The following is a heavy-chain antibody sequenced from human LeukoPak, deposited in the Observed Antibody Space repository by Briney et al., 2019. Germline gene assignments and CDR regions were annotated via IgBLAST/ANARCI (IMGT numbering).Heavy chain of an antibody. J-gene: IGHJ5*02. D-gene: IGHD3-3*01. Sequence: ASVKVSCKASGYTFTSYGISWVRQAPGQGLERMGWISAYNGNTNYAQKLQGRVTMTTDTSTSTAYMELRSLRSDDTAVYYCARDLGDYDFWSGYEGFDPWGQGTLVTVSS. CDR3: ARDLGDYDFWSGYEGFDP. CDR2: ISAYNGNT. CDR1: GYTFTSYG. V-gene: IGHV1-18*01.